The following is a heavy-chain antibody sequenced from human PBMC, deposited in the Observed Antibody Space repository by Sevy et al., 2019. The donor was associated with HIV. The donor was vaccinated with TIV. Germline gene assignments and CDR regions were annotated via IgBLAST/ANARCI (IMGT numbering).Heavy chain of an antibody. V-gene: IGHV3-53*01. J-gene: IGHJ4*02. CDR1: GFTVSSNY. Sequence: GESLKSSCAASGFTVSSNYMSWVRQAPGKGLEWVSVIYSGGSTYYADSVKGRFTISRDNSKNTLYLQMNSLRAEDTAVYYCARAGDYYDSSGYLDYWGQGTLVTVSS. CDR3: ARAGDYYDSSGYLDY. D-gene: IGHD3-22*01. CDR2: IYSGGST.